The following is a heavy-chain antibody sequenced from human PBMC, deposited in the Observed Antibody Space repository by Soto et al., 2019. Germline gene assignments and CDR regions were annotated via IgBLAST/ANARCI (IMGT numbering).Heavy chain of an antibody. Sequence: GASVKVSCKVSGYRFTDYYMHWVRQAPGQGLEWMGWINPYSGVANYSRNFQGRVTMTSDTPITTAYMELSSLRSDDTAVYYCARAVAVAADFVYWGQGTLVTVSS. D-gene: IGHD6-19*01. CDR3: ARAVAVAADFVY. CDR2: INPYSGVA. V-gene: IGHV1-2*02. J-gene: IGHJ4*02. CDR1: GYRFTDYY.